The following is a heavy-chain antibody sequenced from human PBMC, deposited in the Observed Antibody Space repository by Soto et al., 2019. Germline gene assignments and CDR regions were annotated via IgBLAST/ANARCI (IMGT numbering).Heavy chain of an antibody. CDR1: GYTFTNYA. Sequence: ASVKVSCKASGYTFTNYAMHWVRQAPGQRLEWMGWINAGNGNTKYSQKFQGRVTITRDTSASTAYMELSSLRSEDTAVYYCARGSVLRYFDWPIVGGWFDPWGQGTLVTVSS. D-gene: IGHD3-9*01. CDR3: ARGSVLRYFDWPIVGGWFDP. V-gene: IGHV1-3*01. CDR2: INAGNGNT. J-gene: IGHJ5*02.